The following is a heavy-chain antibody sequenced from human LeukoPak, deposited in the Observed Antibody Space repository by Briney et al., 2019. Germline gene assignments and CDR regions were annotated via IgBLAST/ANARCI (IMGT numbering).Heavy chain of an antibody. V-gene: IGHV1-2*02. D-gene: IGHD2-2*01. Sequence: ASVKVSCKASGYTFTGYYMHWVRQAPGQGLEWMGWINPNSGGTNYAQKFQGRVTMTRDTSISTAYMELSRLRSDDTAVYYCARGGRYCSSTSCYNWFDPWGQGTLVTVSS. CDR1: GYTFTGYY. CDR3: ARGGRYCSSTSCYNWFDP. J-gene: IGHJ5*02. CDR2: INPNSGGT.